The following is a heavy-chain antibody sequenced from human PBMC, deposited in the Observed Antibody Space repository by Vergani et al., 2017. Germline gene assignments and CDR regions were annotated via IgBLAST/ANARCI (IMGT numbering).Heavy chain of an antibody. V-gene: IGHV1-24*01. CDR3: ARDAEFVYDSSGYYQTEYFDL. Sequence: QVQLVQSGAEVKKPGASVKVSCKVSGYTLTELSMHWVRQAPGKGLEWMGGFDPEDGETIYAQKFQGRVTMTEDTTTDTAYMELSSLRAEDTAVYYCARDAEFVYDSSGYYQTEYFDLWGRGTLVTVSS. CDR1: GYTLTELS. CDR2: FDPEDGET. D-gene: IGHD3-22*01. J-gene: IGHJ2*01.